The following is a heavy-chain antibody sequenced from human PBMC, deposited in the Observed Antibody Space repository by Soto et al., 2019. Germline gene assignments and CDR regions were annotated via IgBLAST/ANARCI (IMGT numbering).Heavy chain of an antibody. Sequence: EVQLVESGGGLVQPGGSLRLSCTASGFTFDDYAMHWVRQAPGKGLVWVSGISGNSATIGYANSVMGRFAISSDNAKNSLYLQLNRLRGEDTALYYCAKLVCSRTACYPYDDMDVWGKGTGVTVSS. D-gene: IGHD2-2*01. V-gene: IGHV3-9*01. CDR2: ISGNSATI. CDR3: AKLVCSRTACYPYDDMDV. CDR1: GFTFDDYA. J-gene: IGHJ6*03.